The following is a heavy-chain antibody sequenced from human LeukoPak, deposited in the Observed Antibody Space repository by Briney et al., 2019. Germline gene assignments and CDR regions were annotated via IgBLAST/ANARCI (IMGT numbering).Heavy chain of an antibody. V-gene: IGHV4-34*01. D-gene: IGHD3-10*01. CDR2: INHSGST. CDR3: ARNGVLWFGELSFDY. J-gene: IGHJ4*02. CDR1: GGSFSGYY. Sequence: MPSETLSLTCAVYGGSFSGYYWSWIRQPPGKGLEWIGEINHSGSTNYNPSLKSRVTISVDTSKNQFSLKLSSVTAADTAVYYCARNGVLWFGELSFDYWGQGTLVTVSS.